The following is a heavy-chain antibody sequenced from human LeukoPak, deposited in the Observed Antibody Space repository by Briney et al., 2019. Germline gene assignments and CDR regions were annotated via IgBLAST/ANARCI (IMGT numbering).Heavy chain of an antibody. CDR1: GYTFTGYY. CDR3: ARANYCSGGSCYFSPMFAFDI. CDR2: INPNSGGT. V-gene: IGHV1-2*02. J-gene: IGHJ3*02. D-gene: IGHD2-15*01. Sequence: GASVKVSCKASGYTFTGYYMHWVRQAPGQGLEWMGWINPNSGGTNYAQKFQGRVTMTRDTSISTAYMELSRLRSDDTAVYYCARANYCSGGSCYFSPMFAFDIWGQGTMVTVSS.